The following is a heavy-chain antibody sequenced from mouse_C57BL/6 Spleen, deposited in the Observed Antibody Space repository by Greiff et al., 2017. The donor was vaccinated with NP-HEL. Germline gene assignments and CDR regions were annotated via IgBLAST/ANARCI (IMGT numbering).Heavy chain of an antibody. D-gene: IGHD6-2*01. CDR1: GFNIKDDY. V-gene: IGHV14-4*01. Sequence: VQLQQSGAELVRPGASVKLSCTASGFNIKDDYMHWVKQRPEQGLEWIGWIDPENGDTEYASKFQGKATITADTSSNTAYLQLSSLTSEDTAVYYCTTDSLVFYAMDYWGQGTSVTVSS. CDR2: IDPENGDT. J-gene: IGHJ4*01. CDR3: TTDSLVFYAMDY.